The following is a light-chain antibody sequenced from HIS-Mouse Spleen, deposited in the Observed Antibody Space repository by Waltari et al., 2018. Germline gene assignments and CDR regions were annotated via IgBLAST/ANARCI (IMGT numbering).Light chain of an antibody. Sequence: QSALTQPRSVSGSPGQSVTISCTGTSSAVGGYNYVSWYQQHPGKAPKLMIYDVSKRPSGVPDRVSGSKSGNTASLTISGLQAEDEADYYCCSYAGSSTWVFGGGTKLTVL. V-gene: IGLV2-11*01. J-gene: IGLJ3*02. CDR3: CSYAGSSTWV. CDR2: DVS. CDR1: SSAVGGYNY.